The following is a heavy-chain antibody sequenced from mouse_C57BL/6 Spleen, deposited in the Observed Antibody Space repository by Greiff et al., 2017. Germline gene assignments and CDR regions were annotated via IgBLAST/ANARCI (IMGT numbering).Heavy chain of an antibody. V-gene: IGHV1-64*01. CDR2: IHPNSGST. Sequence: QVQLQQPGAELVKPGASVKLSCKASGYTFTSYWMRWVKQRPGQGLEWIGRIHPNSGSTNYNEKFKSKATLTVDKSSSTAYMQSSSLTSEDSAVYYCAIRFMVTSFWFADRGQGNLVTGAA. D-gene: IGHD2-2*01. J-gene: IGHJ3*01. CDR3: AIRFMVTSFWFAD. CDR1: GYTFTSYW.